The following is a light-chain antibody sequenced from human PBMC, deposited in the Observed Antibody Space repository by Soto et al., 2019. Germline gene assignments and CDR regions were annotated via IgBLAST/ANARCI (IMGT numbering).Light chain of an antibody. CDR3: QQYNNWPRT. V-gene: IGKV1-39*01. J-gene: IGKJ1*01. Sequence: DIQMTQSPSSLSASVGDRVTITCRASQSISSYLNWYQHKPGKAPMLLIYDASTLQYGVPSRFSGSGSGTEFTLTISSLQFEDFAVYYCQQYNNWPRTFGQGTKVDIK. CDR1: QSISSY. CDR2: DAS.